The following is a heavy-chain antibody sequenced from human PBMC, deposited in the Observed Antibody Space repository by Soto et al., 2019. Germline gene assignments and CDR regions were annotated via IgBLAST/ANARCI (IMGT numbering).Heavy chain of an antibody. Sequence: GGSLRLSCAASGFTFSSYEMHWVRQAPGKGLEWVSYISSSGSTIYYADSVKGRFTISIDNAKNSLYLQMNSLRAEDTAVYYCARTNFFGVVIIQYYYYGMDVWGQGTTVTVSS. CDR1: GFTFSSYE. CDR2: ISSSGSTI. CDR3: ARTNFFGVVIIQYYYYGMDV. J-gene: IGHJ6*02. V-gene: IGHV3-48*03. D-gene: IGHD3-3*01.